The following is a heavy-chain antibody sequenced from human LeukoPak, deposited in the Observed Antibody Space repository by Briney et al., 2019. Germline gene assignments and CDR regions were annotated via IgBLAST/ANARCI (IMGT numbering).Heavy chain of an antibody. V-gene: IGHV4-31*03. CDR1: GGSISSGGYY. J-gene: IGHJ4*02. Sequence: PSQTLSHTCTVSGGSISSGGYYWSWIRQHPGKGLEWIGYIYYSGSTYYNPSLKSRVTISVDTSKNQFSLKLSSVTAADTAVYYCARGRGDLTAYYYFDYWGQGTLVTVSS. D-gene: IGHD3-9*01. CDR2: IYYSGST. CDR3: ARGRGDLTAYYYFDY.